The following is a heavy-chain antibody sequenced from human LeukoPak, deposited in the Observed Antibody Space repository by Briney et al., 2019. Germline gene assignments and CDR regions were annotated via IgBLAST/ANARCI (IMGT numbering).Heavy chain of an antibody. CDR1: GFTFSDYY. CDR2: ISSSGSTI. D-gene: IGHD3-9*01. Sequence: GGSLRLSCAASGFTFSDYYMSWIRQAPGKGLEWVSYISSSGSTIYYADSVKGRFTISRDNAKNSLYLQMNSLRAEDTAVYYCARAGYDILTGTNWFDPWGQGTLVTVSS. CDR3: ARAGYDILTGTNWFDP. V-gene: IGHV3-11*01. J-gene: IGHJ5*02.